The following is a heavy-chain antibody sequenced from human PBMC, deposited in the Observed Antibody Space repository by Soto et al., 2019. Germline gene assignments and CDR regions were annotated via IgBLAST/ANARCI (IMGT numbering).Heavy chain of an antibody. CDR1: GFTFRSYA. CDR3: TKGRGGSGKVPLDY. J-gene: IGHJ4*02. V-gene: IGHV3-23*01. D-gene: IGHD3-10*01. CDR2: IHSGGRDT. Sequence: EVQLLQSGGGLVQPGESLRLSCAASGFTFRSYALTWVRQAPGRGLEWVATIHSGGRDTYYGDSMKGRFTVSRDNSNNTVDLHMSSLRAEDTAVYYCTKGRGGSGKVPLDYWGQGTLVTVSS.